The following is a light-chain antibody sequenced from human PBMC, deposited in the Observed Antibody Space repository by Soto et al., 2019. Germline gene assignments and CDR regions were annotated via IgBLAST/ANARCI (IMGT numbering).Light chain of an antibody. Sequence: DIQMTQSPSSLSASVGDRVTITCQASQDISNYLNGYQQKPGKAPKLLNYDASNLETGVPSRFSGSGSGTDFTFTISSLQPEDIATYYCQQYDNLPITFGQGTRLEIK. CDR2: DAS. J-gene: IGKJ5*01. CDR3: QQYDNLPIT. V-gene: IGKV1-33*01. CDR1: QDISNY.